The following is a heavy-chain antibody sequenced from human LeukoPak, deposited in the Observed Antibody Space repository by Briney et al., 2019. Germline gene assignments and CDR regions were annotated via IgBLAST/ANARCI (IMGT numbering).Heavy chain of an antibody. CDR3: ARKITGNYYNDY. CDR2: IKQDRSEK. V-gene: IGHV3-7*01. J-gene: IGHJ4*02. CDR1: GFTFKNYW. Sequence: GGSLRLSCAASGFTFKNYWMTWVRQAPGKGLEWVANIKQDRSEKYYVDSVKGRFTISRDNAKNSLYLQMNSLRAEDTAVYYFARKITGNYYNDYWGQGTLVTVSS. D-gene: IGHD1-7*01.